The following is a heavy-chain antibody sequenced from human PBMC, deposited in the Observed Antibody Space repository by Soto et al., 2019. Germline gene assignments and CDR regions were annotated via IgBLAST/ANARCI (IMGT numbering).Heavy chain of an antibody. CDR2: LTGSGGST. V-gene: IGHV3-23*01. J-gene: IGHJ3*02. CDR1: GFTFSSYA. D-gene: IGHD2-8*01. Sequence: DVQLLESGGGLVQPGGSLRLSCAASGFTFSSYAMSWVRQAPGKGLAWVSSLTGSGGSTYYADSVKGRFTISGDNSRDTLYLQMNSLRAEATAVYYCAGGGTSGNYAFDIWGQGTLVTVSS. CDR3: AGGGTSGNYAFDI.